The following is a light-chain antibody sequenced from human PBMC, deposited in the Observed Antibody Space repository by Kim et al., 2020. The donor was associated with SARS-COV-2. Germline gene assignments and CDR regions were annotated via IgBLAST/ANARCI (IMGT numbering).Light chain of an antibody. V-gene: IGKV1-8*01. CDR2: DAF. Sequence: ASAGDRVTITCRASQDISNSLAWYQQKPGKAPELLIYDAFTLQSGVSPRFSGSRSGTDFTLTISSLQSEDFATYYCQQHYIYPLTLGGGTKVDIK. CDR1: QDISNS. J-gene: IGKJ4*01. CDR3: QQHYIYPLT.